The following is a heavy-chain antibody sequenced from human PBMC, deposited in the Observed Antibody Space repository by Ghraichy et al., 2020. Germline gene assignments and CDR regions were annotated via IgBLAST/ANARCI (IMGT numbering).Heavy chain of an antibody. CDR2: IYSGGAT. CDR3: ARQEPGGTYSRRSFDY. D-gene: IGHD1-26*01. Sequence: SETLSLTCTVSGDSMKNYYWNWIRQSPGKGLEWIGYIYSGGATSYNPSLRSRVTISQDKSKNQFSLNLSSVTAADTAVYYCARQEPGGTYSRRSFDYWGQGTLVTVSS. J-gene: IGHJ4*02. V-gene: IGHV4-59*08. CDR1: GDSMKNYY.